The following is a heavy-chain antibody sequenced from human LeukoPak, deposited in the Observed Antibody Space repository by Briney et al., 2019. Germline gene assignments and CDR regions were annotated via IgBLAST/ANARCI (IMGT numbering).Heavy chain of an antibody. Sequence: SVKVSCKASGGTFSSYAINWVRQAPGQGLEWMGGIIPIFCTANYAQKFQGRVTITTDESTSTAYMELSSLRSEETAVYYCARAGVGASDYWGQGTLVTVSS. CDR2: IIPIFCTA. CDR3: ARAGVGASDY. D-gene: IGHD1-26*01. J-gene: IGHJ4*02. CDR1: GGTFSSYA. V-gene: IGHV1-69*05.